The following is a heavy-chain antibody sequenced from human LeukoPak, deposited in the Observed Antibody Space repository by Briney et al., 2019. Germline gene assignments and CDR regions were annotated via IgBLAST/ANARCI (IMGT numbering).Heavy chain of an antibody. CDR2: IIPILGIA. J-gene: IGHJ3*02. Sequence: ASVKVSCKASGGTFSSYAISWVRQAPGQGLEWMGRIIPILGIANYAQKFQGRVTMTRDTSTSTVYMELSSLRSEDTAVYYCARESGQQLARLDAFDIWGQGTMVTVSS. D-gene: IGHD6-13*01. CDR1: GGTFSSYA. CDR3: ARESGQQLARLDAFDI. V-gene: IGHV1-69*04.